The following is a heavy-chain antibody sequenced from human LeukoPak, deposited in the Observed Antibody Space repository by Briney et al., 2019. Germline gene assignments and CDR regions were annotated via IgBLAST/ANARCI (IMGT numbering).Heavy chain of an antibody. CDR3: QSRFLEWLLDY. Sequence: SETLSLTCTVSGGSIRSSYYYWSWIRQPPGKGLEWIGSIYDSGSTYYNPSLKSRVTISVDTSKNQFSLKLNSVTAADTAMYYCQSRFLEWLLDYWGQGTLVTVSS. D-gene: IGHD3-3*01. J-gene: IGHJ4*02. V-gene: IGHV4-39*01. CDR2: IYDSGST. CDR1: GGSIRSSYYY.